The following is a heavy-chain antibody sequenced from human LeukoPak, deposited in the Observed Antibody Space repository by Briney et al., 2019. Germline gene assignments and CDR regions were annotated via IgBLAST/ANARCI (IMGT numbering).Heavy chain of an antibody. CDR1: GFTVSSNY. V-gene: IGHV3-66*01. J-gene: IGHJ4*02. CDR3: ARDCGGDCYSSDY. D-gene: IGHD2-21*02. Sequence: GGSLRLSCAASGFTVSSNYMSWVRQAPGKGLEWVSVIYSGGSTYYADSVKGRFTISRDNSKNMLYLQMNSLRAEDTAVYYCARDCGGDCYSSDYWGQGTLVTVSS. CDR2: IYSGGST.